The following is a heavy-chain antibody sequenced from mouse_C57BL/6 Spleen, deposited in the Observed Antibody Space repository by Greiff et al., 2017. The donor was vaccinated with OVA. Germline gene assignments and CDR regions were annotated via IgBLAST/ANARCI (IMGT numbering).Heavy chain of an antibody. Sequence: VKLQESGAELARPGASVKLSCKASGYTFTSYGISWVKQRTGQGLEWIGEIYPRSGNTYYNEKFKGKATLTADKSSSTAYMELRSLTSEDSAVYFCARGDYDAYWYFDVWGTGTTVTVSS. CDR2: IYPRSGNT. CDR1: GYTFTSYG. CDR3: ARGDYDAYWYFDV. J-gene: IGHJ1*03. D-gene: IGHD2-4*01. V-gene: IGHV1-81*01.